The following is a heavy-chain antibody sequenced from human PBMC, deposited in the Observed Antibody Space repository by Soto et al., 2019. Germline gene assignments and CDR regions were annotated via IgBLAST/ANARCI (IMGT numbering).Heavy chain of an antibody. V-gene: IGHV1-18*01. J-gene: IGHJ4*02. CDR2: ISAYNGNT. Sequence: ASVNVSCKASGGTFTSYGISWVRQAPGQGLEWMGWISAYNGNTNYAQKFQGRVTITADESTSTAYMELSSLRSEDTAVYYCARDPGCGGDCYSNYFDYWGQGTLVTVSS. CDR1: GGTFTSYG. CDR3: ARDPGCGGDCYSNYFDY. D-gene: IGHD2-21*02.